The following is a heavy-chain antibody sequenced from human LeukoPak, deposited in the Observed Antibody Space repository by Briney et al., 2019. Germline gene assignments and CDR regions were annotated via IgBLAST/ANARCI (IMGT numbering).Heavy chain of an antibody. Sequence: GESLRLSCVGSGFTYTDYWMHWFRQAPGKGPVWVSRINPDGTIIDYADSVKGRFSISRDNAKNLLYLQMNGLRADDTAVYYCAKDLSWNTADRWGQGILVTVSS. CDR1: GFTYTDYW. CDR2: INPDGTII. V-gene: IGHV3-74*01. CDR3: AKDLSWNTADR. D-gene: IGHD5-18*01. J-gene: IGHJ5*02.